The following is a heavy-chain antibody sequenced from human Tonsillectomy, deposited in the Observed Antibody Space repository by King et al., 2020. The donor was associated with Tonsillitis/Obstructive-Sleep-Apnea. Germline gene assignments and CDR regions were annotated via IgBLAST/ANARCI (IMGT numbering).Heavy chain of an antibody. Sequence: EVQLVESGGGLVQPGGSLRLSCSASGFTFSSYAMHWVRQAPGKGLEYVLVISSNGGRTYYADSVKGRFTISRDNSKNTLYLQMSSLRAEDTAVYYCVKVHSWNYLGGAFDIWGQGTMVTVSS. J-gene: IGHJ3*02. CDR2: ISSNGGRT. CDR1: GFTFSSYA. V-gene: IGHV3-64D*06. CDR3: VKVHSWNYLGGAFDI. D-gene: IGHD1-7*01.